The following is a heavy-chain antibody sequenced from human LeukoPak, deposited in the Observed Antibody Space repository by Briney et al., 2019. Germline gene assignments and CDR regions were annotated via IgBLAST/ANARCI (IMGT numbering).Heavy chain of an antibody. D-gene: IGHD3-22*01. J-gene: IGHJ3*02. CDR3: AREYYDSSGYFAFDI. V-gene: IGHV1-18*01. CDR1: GYTLTSYG. Sequence: ASVKVSCKASGYTLTSYGISWVRQAPGQGLEWMGWISAYNGNTNYAQKLQGRVTMTTDTSTSTAYMELRSLRSDDTAVYYCAREYYDSSGYFAFDIWGQGTMVTVSS. CDR2: ISAYNGNT.